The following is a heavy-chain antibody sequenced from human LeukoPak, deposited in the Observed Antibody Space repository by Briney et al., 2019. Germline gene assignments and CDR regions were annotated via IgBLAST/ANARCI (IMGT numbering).Heavy chain of an antibody. V-gene: IGHV1-69*13. D-gene: IGHD6-19*01. CDR1: GGTFSSYA. CDR2: IIPIFGTA. CDR3: ARSNQYSSGWYSRFDY. Sequence: SVKVSCKASGGTFSSYAISWVRQAPGQGLEWMGGIIPIFGTANYAQKFQGRVTITAGESTSTAYMELSSLRSEDTAVYYCARSNQYSSGWYSRFDYWGQGTLVTVSS. J-gene: IGHJ4*02.